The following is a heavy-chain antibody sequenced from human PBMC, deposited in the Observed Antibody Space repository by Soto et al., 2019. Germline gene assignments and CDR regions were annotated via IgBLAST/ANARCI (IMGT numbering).Heavy chain of an antibody. V-gene: IGHV4-39*01. J-gene: IGHJ4*02. CDR3: ARGRYYDSSGYYGY. D-gene: IGHD3-22*01. CDR1: GGSVSSNSYS. CDR2: VYSNDKT. Sequence: PSETLSLTCTVSGGSVSSNSYSWGWVRQSPGKGLEWIATVYSNDKTYYNQSLLSRVTISVDTSKNKFSLKLSSVAAADSAVYYCARGRYYDSSGYYGYWGQGTLVTVSS.